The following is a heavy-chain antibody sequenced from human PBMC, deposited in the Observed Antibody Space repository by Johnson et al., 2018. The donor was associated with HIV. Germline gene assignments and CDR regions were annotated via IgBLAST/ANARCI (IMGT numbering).Heavy chain of an antibody. CDR2: IGGSGTNT. D-gene: IGHD7-27*01. V-gene: IGHV3-23*04. J-gene: IGHJ3*02. CDR1: GFTFSTYA. CDR3: ARLGAITATGVGALDI. Sequence: VQLVESGGGLVQPGGSLRLSCAASGFTFSTYAMSWVRQAPGKGLEWVSGIGGSGTNTYYADSVKGRFTISRDNSKNTLYLQMHSLRAEDTAVSYCARLGAITATGVGALDIWGRGTMVTVSS.